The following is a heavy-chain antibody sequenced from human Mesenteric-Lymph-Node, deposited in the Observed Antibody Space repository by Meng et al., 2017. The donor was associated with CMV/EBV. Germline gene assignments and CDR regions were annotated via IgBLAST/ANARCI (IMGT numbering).Heavy chain of an antibody. Sequence: ASVKVSCKASGYTFTGYYMHWVRQAPGQGLEWMGWISAYNGNTNYAQKLQGRVTMTTDTSTSTAYMELRSLRSDDTAVYYCARDDWAGYSYGMGDYWGQGTLVTVSS. J-gene: IGHJ4*02. CDR2: ISAYNGNT. CDR3: ARDDWAGYSYGMGDY. CDR1: GYTFTGYY. D-gene: IGHD5-18*01. V-gene: IGHV1-18*04.